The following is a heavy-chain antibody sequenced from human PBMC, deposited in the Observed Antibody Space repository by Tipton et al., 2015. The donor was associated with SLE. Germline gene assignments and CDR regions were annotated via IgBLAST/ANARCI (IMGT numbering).Heavy chain of an antibody. V-gene: IGHV4-39*07. J-gene: IGHJ4*02. CDR2: IYYSGST. CDR3: AREDGDKNYFDY. Sequence: TLSLTCTVSGSSISSSSYYWGWIRQPPGKGLEWIGSIYYSGSTYYNPSLKSRVTISVDTSKNQFSLKLSSVTAAGTAVYYCAREDGDKNYFDYWGQGTLVTVSS. CDR1: GSSISSSSYY. D-gene: IGHD4-17*01.